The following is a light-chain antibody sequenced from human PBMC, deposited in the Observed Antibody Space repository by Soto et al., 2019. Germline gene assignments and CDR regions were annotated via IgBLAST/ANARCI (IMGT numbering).Light chain of an antibody. CDR3: QQRYSTPPWT. J-gene: IGKJ1*01. V-gene: IGKV1-39*01. Sequence: DVQMTQSPSSLSASVGDRVTITCRASQSFSIYINWYQQKPGQAPNLLISDASSFRNGVPSRFSGGGSGTDFSLPISSLQPEEFATYYCQQRYSTPPWTFGQGTKVELK. CDR2: DAS. CDR1: QSFSIY.